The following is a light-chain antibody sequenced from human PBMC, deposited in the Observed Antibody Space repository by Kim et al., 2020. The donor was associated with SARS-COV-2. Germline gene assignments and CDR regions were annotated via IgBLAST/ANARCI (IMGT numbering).Light chain of an antibody. J-gene: IGLJ1*01. CDR1: KLGDKY. CDR3: QAWDSSTGV. Sequence: SVSPGQTVSITCSGDKLGDKYVCWYQQKPGQSPVLVIYQDNKRPAGIPERFSGSNSGNTATLTISGTQAMDEADYYCQAWDSSTGVFGTGTKVTVL. V-gene: IGLV3-1*01. CDR2: QDN.